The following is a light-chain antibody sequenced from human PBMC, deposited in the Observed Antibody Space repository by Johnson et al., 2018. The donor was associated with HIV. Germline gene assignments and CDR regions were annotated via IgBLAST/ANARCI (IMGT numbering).Light chain of an antibody. J-gene: IGLJ1*01. CDR1: SSNIGKNY. Sequence: QSVLTQPPSVSAAPGQMVSISCSGSSSNIGKNYVSWYQQFPGTAPKLLIHENKKRTSVIPDRFSGSKSGTSANLDITGLQTGDEDYYYCGTWDSSLGAWVFATGTKVTVL. CDR2: ENK. V-gene: IGLV1-51*02. CDR3: GTWDSSLGAWV.